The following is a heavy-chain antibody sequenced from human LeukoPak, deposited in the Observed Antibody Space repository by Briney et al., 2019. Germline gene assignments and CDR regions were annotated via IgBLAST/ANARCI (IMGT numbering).Heavy chain of an antibody. Sequence: ASVKVSCKASGYTFTRYDISWVRQAPGQGLEWMGWISPYNGNTNYAQKLQGRVTMTRDTSTSTVYMELSSLRSEDTAVYYCARDRAVAGVYYYYGMDVWGQGTTVTVSS. CDR2: ISPYNGNT. CDR1: GYTFTRYD. V-gene: IGHV1-18*01. J-gene: IGHJ6*02. CDR3: ARDRAVAGVYYYYGMDV. D-gene: IGHD6-19*01.